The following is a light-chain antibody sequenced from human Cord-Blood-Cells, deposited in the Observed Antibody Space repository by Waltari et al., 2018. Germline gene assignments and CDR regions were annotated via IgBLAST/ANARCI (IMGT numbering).Light chain of an antibody. V-gene: IGLV2-14*01. CDR2: EVS. CDR3: SSYTSSSTYV. Sequence: QSALPQPASVSGSQGQSITMSCTRTSSAVGGYHYASWYQQHPGKAPKLMIYEVSNRPSGVSNRFSGSKSGNTASLTISGLQAEDEADYYCSSYTSSSTYVFGTGTKVTVL. CDR1: SSAVGGYHY. J-gene: IGLJ1*01.